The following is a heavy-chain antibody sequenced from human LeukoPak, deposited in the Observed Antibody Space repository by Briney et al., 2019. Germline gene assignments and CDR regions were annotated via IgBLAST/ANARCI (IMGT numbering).Heavy chain of an antibody. J-gene: IGHJ4*02. CDR1: GGSFSGYY. D-gene: IGHD6-13*01. V-gene: IGHV4-34*01. CDR3: ARRLSSSWQPKYYFDY. CDR2: INHSGST. Sequence: PSETLSLTCAVYGGSFSGYYWSSIRQPPGRGLEWIGEINHSGSTNYNPSLKSRVTISVDTSKNQFSLKLSSVTAADTAVYYCARRLSSSWQPKYYFDYWGQGTLVTVSS.